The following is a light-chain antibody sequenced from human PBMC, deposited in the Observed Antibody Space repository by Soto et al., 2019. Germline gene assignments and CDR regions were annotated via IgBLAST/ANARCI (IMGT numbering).Light chain of an antibody. CDR2: DST. CDR1: QSVYSY. V-gene: IGKV3-11*01. CDR3: QQRSIWPTIT. J-gene: IGKJ5*01. Sequence: EIVLTQSPATLSLSPGESATLSCRASQSVYSYLAWYQQKPGQAPRLXXYDSTNRATGIPARFSGSGSGTDFTLTISSLEPEDFAFYYGQQRSIWPTITFGQGTRLEIK.